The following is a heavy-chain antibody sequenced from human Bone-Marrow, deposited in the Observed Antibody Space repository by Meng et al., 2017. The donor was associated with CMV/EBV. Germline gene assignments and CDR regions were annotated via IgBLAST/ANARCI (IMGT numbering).Heavy chain of an antibody. V-gene: IGHV1-58*01. CDR1: GFTFTSSA. Sequence: KVSCKASGFTFTSSAVQWVRQARGQRLEWIGWIVVGSGNTNYAQKFQERVTITRDMSTSTAYMELSSLRSEDTAVYYCAATVVPAANFAFDIWGQGTMVTVSS. CDR3: AATVVPAANFAFDI. CDR2: IVVGSGNT. J-gene: IGHJ3*02. D-gene: IGHD2-2*01.